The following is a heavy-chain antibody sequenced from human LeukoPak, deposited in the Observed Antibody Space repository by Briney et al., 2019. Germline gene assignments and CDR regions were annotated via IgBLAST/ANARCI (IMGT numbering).Heavy chain of an antibody. D-gene: IGHD1-26*01. CDR3: AKGDTTWELPHDY. V-gene: IGHV3-23*01. CDR2: IRGSGGST. J-gene: IGHJ4*02. CDR1: GFTFSSYS. Sequence: PGGSLRLSCAASGFTFSSYSMNWVRQAPGKGLEWVSAIRGSGGSTYYADSVKGRFTISRDNSKNTLYLQMNSLRAEDTAVYYCAKGDTTWELPHDYWGQGTLVTVSS.